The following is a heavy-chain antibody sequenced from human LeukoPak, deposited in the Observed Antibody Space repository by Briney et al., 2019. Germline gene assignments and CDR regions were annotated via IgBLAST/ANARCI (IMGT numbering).Heavy chain of an antibody. CDR1: GYTFTDYF. D-gene: IGHD3-3*01. Sequence: ASVKVSCKASGYTFTDYFLHWVRQAPGQGLEWMGWIGPDSGATNYAQKFRGKVTMTRDTSINTAYMEVSSLSSDDTAVYYCARDIRPRVESFDYWGQGTLVTVSP. J-gene: IGHJ4*02. V-gene: IGHV1-2*02. CDR3: ARDIRPRVESFDY. CDR2: IGPDSGAT.